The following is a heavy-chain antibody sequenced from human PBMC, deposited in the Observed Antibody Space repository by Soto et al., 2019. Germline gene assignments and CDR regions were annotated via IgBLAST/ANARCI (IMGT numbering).Heavy chain of an antibody. Sequence: SVGSLRLSCAASGFTFSSYAMSWVRQAPGKGLEWVSAISSSDGSTYYAHSVKGRFTISRDNSKNTLYLQMNSLRAEDTAVYYCAKDRERDAWYEDYWGQGTLVTVSS. D-gene: IGHD6-13*01. CDR1: GFTFSSYA. V-gene: IGHV3-23*01. CDR3: AKDRERDAWYEDY. CDR2: ISSSDGST. J-gene: IGHJ4*02.